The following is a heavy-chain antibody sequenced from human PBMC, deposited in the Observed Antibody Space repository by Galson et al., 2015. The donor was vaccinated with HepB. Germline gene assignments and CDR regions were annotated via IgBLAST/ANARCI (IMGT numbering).Heavy chain of an antibody. CDR3: ARAGVPLLNFWYSGSRSVWFDP. D-gene: IGHD1-26*01. J-gene: IGHJ5*02. CDR1: GYTFTGYY. CDR2: INPNSGGT. Sequence: SVKVSCKASGYTFTGYYMHWVRQAPGQGLEWMGWINPNSGGTNYTQMFQGRVTMTRDTSISTAYMELSRLRSDDTAVYYCARAGVPLLNFWYSGSRSVWFDPWGQGTLVTVSS. V-gene: IGHV1-2*02.